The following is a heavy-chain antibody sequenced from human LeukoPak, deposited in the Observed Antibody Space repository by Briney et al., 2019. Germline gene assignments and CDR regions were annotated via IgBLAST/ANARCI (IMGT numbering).Heavy chain of an antibody. J-gene: IGHJ5*02. Sequence: PSETLSLTCTVSGGSISSGGYYWSWIRQHPGKGLEWTGYIYYSGSTYYNPSLKSRVTISVDTSKNQFSLKLSSVTAADTAVYYCARGRLTGTSSYNWFDPWGQGTLVTVSS. V-gene: IGHV4-31*03. CDR3: ARGRLTGTSSYNWFDP. CDR1: GGSISSGGYY. D-gene: IGHD1-7*01. CDR2: IYYSGST.